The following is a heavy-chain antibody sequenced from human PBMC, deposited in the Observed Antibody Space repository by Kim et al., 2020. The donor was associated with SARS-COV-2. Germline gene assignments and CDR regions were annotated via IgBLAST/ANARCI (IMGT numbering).Heavy chain of an antibody. V-gene: IGHV3-21*01. CDR1: GFTFSSYS. CDR2: ISSSSSYI. J-gene: IGHJ6*02. Sequence: GGSLRLSCAASGFTFSSYSMNWVRQAPGKGLEWVSSISSSSSYIYYADSVKGRFTISRDNAKNSLYLQMNSLRAEDTAVYYCASTRRRGSGSYHSTFDYYYGMDVWGQGTTVTVSS. D-gene: IGHD3-10*01. CDR3: ASTRRRGSGSYHSTFDYYYGMDV.